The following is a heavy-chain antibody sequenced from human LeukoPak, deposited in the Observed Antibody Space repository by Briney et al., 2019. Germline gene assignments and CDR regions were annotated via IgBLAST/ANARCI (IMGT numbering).Heavy chain of an antibody. CDR1: GFTFNSYT. D-gene: IGHD1-14*01. CDR3: ARDPILGPPDYFDY. Sequence: GGSLRLSCAASGFTFNSYTMFWVRQAPGKGLEWVAVTSNDESIKYYADSVKGRFTISRDNSRDTLFLEMSSLRVEDTAVYYCARDPILGPPDYFDYWGRGTLVTVSS. J-gene: IGHJ4*02. CDR2: TSNDESIK. V-gene: IGHV3-30-3*01.